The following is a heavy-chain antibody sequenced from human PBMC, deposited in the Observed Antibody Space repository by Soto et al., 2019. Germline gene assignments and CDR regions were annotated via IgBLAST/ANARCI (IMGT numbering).Heavy chain of an antibody. V-gene: IGHV3-23*01. Sequence: GGSLRLSCAASGFTFSSYAMSWVRQAPGKGLEWVSAISGSGGSTYYADSVKGRFTISRDNSKNTLYLQMNSLRAEDTAVYYCAREGYSSSWDRGGFDYWGQGTLVTVSS. CDR1: GFTFSSYA. D-gene: IGHD6-13*01. J-gene: IGHJ4*02. CDR2: ISGSGGST. CDR3: AREGYSSSWDRGGFDY.